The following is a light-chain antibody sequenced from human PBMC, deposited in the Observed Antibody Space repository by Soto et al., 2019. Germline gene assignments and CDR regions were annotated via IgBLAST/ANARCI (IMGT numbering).Light chain of an antibody. Sequence: ELVLTQSPGTLSLSPGESAALSCRASQPVSSNFLAWYQQKPGQAPRLLIYDASNRATGIPARFSGSGSGTDFTLTISSLEPEDFAVYYCQQRSNWPPITFGQGTRLEI. CDR3: QQRSNWPPIT. V-gene: IGKV3-11*01. CDR1: QPVSSN. CDR2: DAS. J-gene: IGKJ5*01.